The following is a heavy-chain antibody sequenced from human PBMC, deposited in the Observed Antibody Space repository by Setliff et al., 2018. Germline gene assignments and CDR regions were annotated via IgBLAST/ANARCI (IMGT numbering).Heavy chain of an antibody. V-gene: IGHV4-39*07. CDR1: GDSISSSSYY. J-gene: IGHJ4*02. CDR2: INYSGTA. Sequence: PSETLSLTCSVSGDSISSSSYYWGWIRQPPGKGLEWIGSINYSGTAYYNPSLKSRVTVIVDTSKNQFSLRLSSVTAADTAVYYCARGGTFRYFDYWGQGTPVTVSS. CDR3: ARGGTFRYFDY. D-gene: IGHD5-12*01.